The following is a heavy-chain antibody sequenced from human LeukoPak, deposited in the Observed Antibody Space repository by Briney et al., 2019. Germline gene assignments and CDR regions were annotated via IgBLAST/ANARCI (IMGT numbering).Heavy chain of an antibody. Sequence: SETLSLTCTVSGGSISSYYWSWIRQPAGKGLEWIGRIYTSGSTNYNPSLKSRVTMSVDTSKNQFSLKLSSVTAADTAVYYCARDHIVVVPAAPYNWFDPRGQGTLVTVSS. CDR3: ARDHIVVVPAAPYNWFDP. J-gene: IGHJ5*02. V-gene: IGHV4-4*07. D-gene: IGHD2-2*01. CDR2: IYTSGST. CDR1: GGSISSYY.